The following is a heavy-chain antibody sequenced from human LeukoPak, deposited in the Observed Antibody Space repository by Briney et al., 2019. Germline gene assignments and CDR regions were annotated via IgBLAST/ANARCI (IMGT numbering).Heavy chain of an antibody. V-gene: IGHV3-33*08. Sequence: GGSLRLSCAASGFTFSSYAMSWVRQAPGKGLEWVAVIWYDGSNKYYADSVKGRFTISRDNSKNTLYLQMNSLRAEDTAVYYCARDQYYYDSSGYLGYWGQGTLVTVSS. CDR3: ARDQYYYDSSGYLGY. CDR2: IWYDGSNK. D-gene: IGHD3-22*01. J-gene: IGHJ4*02. CDR1: GFTFSSYA.